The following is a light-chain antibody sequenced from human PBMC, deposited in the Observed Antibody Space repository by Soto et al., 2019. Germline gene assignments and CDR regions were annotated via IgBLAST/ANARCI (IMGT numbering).Light chain of an antibody. V-gene: IGKV1-5*03. J-gene: IGKJ1*01. CDR1: QSISIW. Sequence: DIHMTQSPSTLSASVGDRVTITCRASQSISIWLAWYQQKPGRAPNLLIYGTSRLESGVPSRFSGSGSGTEFTLTISSLQPDDFATYYCQHYNDYSWTFGQGTKVEI. CDR2: GTS. CDR3: QHYNDYSWT.